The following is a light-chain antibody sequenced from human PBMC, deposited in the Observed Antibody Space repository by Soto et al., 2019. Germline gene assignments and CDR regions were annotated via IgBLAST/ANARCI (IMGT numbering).Light chain of an antibody. CDR2: GTS. V-gene: IGKV1-39*01. Sequence: DVQMTQSPSSLSASIGDRVTITCRASQNIAEFLNWYQVKSDKGPKLLIYGTSTWQSGVPSRFSGGGSGTEFTLTISNLHPEDFAVYYCQQCYSPVLSFGGGTRVELK. CDR1: QNIAEF. CDR3: QQCYSPVLS. J-gene: IGKJ4*01.